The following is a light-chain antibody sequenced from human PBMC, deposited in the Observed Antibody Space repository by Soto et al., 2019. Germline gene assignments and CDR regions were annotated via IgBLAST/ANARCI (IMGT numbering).Light chain of an antibody. J-gene: IGKJ1*01. V-gene: IGKV2-30*02. CDR3: MQHTRWPHT. CDR1: QGLVHRDGDTR. Sequence: DVVLTQSPLSLPVTLGQPASISCRSSQGLVHRDGDTRFSWYQQRPGQSPRRLIHAISNRGSGGPVRIGSSRSSPDFTMRMSWVQAEDVRIYLCMQHTRWPHTFGQGTRVEIK. CDR2: AIS.